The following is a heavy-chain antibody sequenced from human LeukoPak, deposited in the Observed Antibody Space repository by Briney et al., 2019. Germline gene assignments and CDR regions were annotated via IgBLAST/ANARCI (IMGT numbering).Heavy chain of an antibody. CDR2: ISSSSVPI. Sequence: GGSLRLSCAASGFTFSSYSMNWVRQAPGKGLEWVSYISSSSVPIYYADSVKGRFTISRDNAKNSLYLQMNSLRAEDTAVYYCARDQGAAAGTFGPDAFDIWGQGTMVTVSS. CDR1: GFTFSSYS. J-gene: IGHJ3*02. V-gene: IGHV3-48*01. CDR3: ARDQGAAAGTFGPDAFDI. D-gene: IGHD6-13*01.